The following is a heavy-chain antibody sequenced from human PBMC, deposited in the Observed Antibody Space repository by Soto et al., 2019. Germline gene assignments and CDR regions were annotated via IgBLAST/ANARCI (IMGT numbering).Heavy chain of an antibody. J-gene: IGHJ4*02. V-gene: IGHV1-3*01. CDR2: INACNGNT. D-gene: IGHD2-2*02. CDR1: GYTFTSYA. CDR3: ARVTALLDY. Sequence: QVQLVQSGAEVKKPGASVKVSCKASGYTFTSYAMHWVRQAPGQRLEWMGWINACNGNTKYSQKFPGRVTITRYTSASTDYMELRSLRSEDTAVYYRARVTALLDYWGQRTMGAVSS.